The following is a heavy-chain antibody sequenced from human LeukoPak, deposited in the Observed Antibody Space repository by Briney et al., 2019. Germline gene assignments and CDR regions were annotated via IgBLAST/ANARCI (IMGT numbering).Heavy chain of an antibody. J-gene: IGHJ5*02. CDR2: IYHSGST. Sequence: SETLSLTCSVSGYSISSGYYWGWIRQPPGKWLEWIGSIYHSGSTYYTPSLKSRVTISVDTSKNQFSLKLSSVTAADTAVYYCARDLMTTVNNWFDPWGQGTLVTVSS. CDR3: ARDLMTTVNNWFDP. CDR1: GYSISSGYY. V-gene: IGHV4-38-2*02. D-gene: IGHD4-17*01.